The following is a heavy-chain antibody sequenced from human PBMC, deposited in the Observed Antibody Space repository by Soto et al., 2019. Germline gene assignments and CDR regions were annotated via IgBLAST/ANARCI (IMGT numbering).Heavy chain of an antibody. CDR1: GYTCTHYW. Sequence: GESLKISCNVSGYTCTHYWPAWVRQMPGKGLEWMGIIYPGDSDSRYSPSFEGQVTISVDKSISTAYLQWSSLEASDTAMYYCARTYFIVCTESWYIDLWCRSTLVTAS. J-gene: IGHJ2*01. CDR3: ARTYFIVCTESWYIDL. V-gene: IGHV5-51*01. D-gene: IGHD2-15*01. CDR2: IYPGDSDS.